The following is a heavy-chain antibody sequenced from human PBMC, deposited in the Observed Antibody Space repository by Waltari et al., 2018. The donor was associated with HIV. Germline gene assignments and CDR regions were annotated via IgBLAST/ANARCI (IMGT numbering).Heavy chain of an antibody. CDR2: IYYPGRA. J-gene: IGHJ2*01. D-gene: IGHD1-26*01. CDR1: GGSVSSSSYF. Sequence: QLQLQESGPGLVKPSETLSLTCTVSGGSVSSSSYFWGWIRQPPGKGLEWIGGIYYPGRAYYNPSLKSRVTISVDTSKNQFSLKVTSVTAADTAVYYCARHALRVGAAYWNFDLWGRGTLVTVSS. V-gene: IGHV4-39*01. CDR3: ARHALRVGAAYWNFDL.